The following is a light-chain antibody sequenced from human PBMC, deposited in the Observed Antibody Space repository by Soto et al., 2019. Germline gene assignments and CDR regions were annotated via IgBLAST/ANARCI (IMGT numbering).Light chain of an antibody. CDR3: QQYDAYPYT. J-gene: IGKJ2*01. Sequence: IQMTQSPSSLSASVGDRVTITCRASQSISTWLTWYQQRPGEAPKLLIYDGSTLESGVPSTFSGSGSGTEFTLTIISLQPDDFATYYCQQYDAYPYTFGQGTKLEI. V-gene: IGKV1-5*01. CDR1: QSISTW. CDR2: DGS.